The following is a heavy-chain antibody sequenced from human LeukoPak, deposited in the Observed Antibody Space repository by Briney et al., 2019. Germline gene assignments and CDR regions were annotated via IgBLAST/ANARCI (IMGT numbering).Heavy chain of an antibody. CDR2: ISGSGGST. D-gene: IGHD3-22*01. CDR3: AKDPPYYYDSSGYPVFDY. V-gene: IGHV3-23*01. J-gene: IGHJ4*02. Sequence: PGGSLRLSCAASGFTFSSYAMSWVRQAPGKGLEWVSAISGSGGSTYYADSVKGRFTISRDNSKNTLYLQMNSLRAEDTAVYYCAKDPPYYYDSSGYPVFDYWGQGTLVTVSS. CDR1: GFTFSSYA.